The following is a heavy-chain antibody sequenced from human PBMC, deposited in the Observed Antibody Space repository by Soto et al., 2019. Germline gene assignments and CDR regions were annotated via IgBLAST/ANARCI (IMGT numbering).Heavy chain of an antibody. Sequence: SVKVSCKASGGTFGSYAISWVRQAPGRGLEWMGNIIPMYGTPNYAQNFQGRVTMIADKSTSTVYMDLGSLRTDDTAVYYCARGFAYSSAWFDQWGQGTVVTVSS. CDR3: ARGFAYSSAWFDQ. CDR2: IIPMYGTP. D-gene: IGHD3-22*01. V-gene: IGHV1-69*06. CDR1: GGTFGSYA. J-gene: IGHJ5*02.